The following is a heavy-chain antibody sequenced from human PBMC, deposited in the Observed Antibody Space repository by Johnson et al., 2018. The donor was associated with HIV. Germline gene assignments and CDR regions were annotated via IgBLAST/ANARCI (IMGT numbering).Heavy chain of an antibody. D-gene: IGHD1-26*01. CDR2: IYGSNST. Sequence: VQLVESGGGLVQPGGSLRLSCAASGFTFSSYAMNWVRQAPGKGLEWVSVIYGSNSTYYADSVKGRFTISRDKSKNTLSLQMNSLRAEDTAVYYCAREGVVGVKDGLIWGQGTMVTVSS. CDR3: AREGVVGVKDGLI. J-gene: IGHJ3*02. CDR1: GFTFSSYA. V-gene: IGHV3-66*01.